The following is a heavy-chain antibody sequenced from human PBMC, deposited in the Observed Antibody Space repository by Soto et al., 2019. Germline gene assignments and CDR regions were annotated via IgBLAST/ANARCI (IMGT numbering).Heavy chain of an antibody. CDR2: ISAYNGNT. V-gene: IGHV1-18*01. CDR1: GYTFTSYG. CDR3: ARGCSGGSCYSGKVYFDY. Sequence: GGLVKVSCKASGYTFTSYGISWVRQAPGQGLEWMGWISAYNGNTNYAQKLQGRVTMTTDTSTSTAYMELRSLRSDDTAVYYCARGCSGGSCYSGKVYFDYWGQGTLVTVSS. J-gene: IGHJ4*02. D-gene: IGHD2-15*01.